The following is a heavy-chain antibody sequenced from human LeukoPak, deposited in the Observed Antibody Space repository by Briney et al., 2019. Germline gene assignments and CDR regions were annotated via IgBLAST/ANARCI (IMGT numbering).Heavy chain of an antibody. Sequence: ASVKVSCKASGYTFTSYAMHWVRQAPGQRLEWMGWINTNTGNPTYAQGFTGRFVFSLDTSVSTAYLQISSLKAEDTAVYYCARVLVNYDFWSGYYLGDQYYFDYWGQGTLVTVSS. J-gene: IGHJ4*02. CDR1: GYTFTSYA. D-gene: IGHD3-3*01. CDR3: ARVLVNYDFWSGYYLGDQYYFDY. V-gene: IGHV7-4-1*02. CDR2: INTNTGNP.